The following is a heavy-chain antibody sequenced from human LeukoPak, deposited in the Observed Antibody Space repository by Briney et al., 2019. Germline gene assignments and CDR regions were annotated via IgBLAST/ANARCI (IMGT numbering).Heavy chain of an antibody. Sequence: GGSLRLSCAASGFTFGTYGMNWVRQAPGKGLEWVSSISGPGAGTYYADSVKGRFIISRDNSKNTLYLQLNSLRVEDTGVYYCARVGGYGDYLPDPYYYYMDVWGKGTTVTVSS. J-gene: IGHJ6*03. CDR2: ISGPGAGT. D-gene: IGHD4-17*01. CDR1: GFTFGTYG. CDR3: ARVGGYGDYLPDPYYYYMDV. V-gene: IGHV3-23*01.